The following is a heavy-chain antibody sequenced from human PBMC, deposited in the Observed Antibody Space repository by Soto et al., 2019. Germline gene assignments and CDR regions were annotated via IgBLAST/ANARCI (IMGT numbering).Heavy chain of an antibody. CDR2: ITPMFGTA. V-gene: IGHV1-69*12. CDR1: GGTFSRYA. D-gene: IGHD6-19*01. J-gene: IGHJ2*01. Sequence: QVQLVQSGAEVKKPGSSVKVSCKASGGTFSRYAISWVRQAPGQGLEWMGGITPMFGTANYAQKFQGRVTIPADESTGTVHREVRRRGTEDTAGDYCAPTLGSAGAGPGRFDLWGRGTLVTVSS. CDR3: APTLGSAGAGPGRFDL.